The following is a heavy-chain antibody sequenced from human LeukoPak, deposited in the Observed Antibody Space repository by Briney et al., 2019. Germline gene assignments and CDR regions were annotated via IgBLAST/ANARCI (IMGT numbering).Heavy chain of an antibody. Sequence: SETLSLTCTVSGGSISSYDWSWIRQPAGKGPEWSGRIYASGNTRYNPSLKSRLTMSVDTSKNQFSLKLSSVTAADTAIYFCARGMAAAYDYNWFDSWGQGTLVTVSS. D-gene: IGHD5-12*01. CDR1: GGSISSYD. CDR3: ARGMAAAYDYNWFDS. V-gene: IGHV4-4*07. J-gene: IGHJ5*01. CDR2: IYASGNT.